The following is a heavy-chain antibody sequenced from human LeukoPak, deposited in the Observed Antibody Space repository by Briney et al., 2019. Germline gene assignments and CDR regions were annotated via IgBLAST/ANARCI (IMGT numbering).Heavy chain of an antibody. J-gene: IGHJ4*02. CDR1: AGSISSSY. CDR2: IHYSGST. CDR3: DRAERITGHPYGIDY. Sequence: SETLSLTCTVEAGSISSSYCSWIRQPPGKGLEWIGYIHYSGSTNYNPSLKSRVTISVDTSTYQFSLNLSSVTAAHTAMYYCDRAERITGHPYGIDYWGQGTLVTVSS. D-gene: IGHD1-20*01. V-gene: IGHV4-59*12.